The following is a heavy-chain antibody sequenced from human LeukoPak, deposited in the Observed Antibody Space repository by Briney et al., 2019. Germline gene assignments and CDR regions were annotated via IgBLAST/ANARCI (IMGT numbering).Heavy chain of an antibody. J-gene: IGHJ4*02. CDR1: GYSFTSYW. Sequence: GESLKISCKGSGYSFTSYWIGWVRQMPGKGLEWMGIIYPGDSDTRYSPSFQGQVTISADKSISTAYLQWSSLKASDTAMYYCARPARVFWGGYRPNPYYFDYWGQGTLVTVSS. CDR3: ARPARVFWGGYRPNPYYFDY. CDR2: IYPGDSDT. D-gene: IGHD3-16*02. V-gene: IGHV5-51*01.